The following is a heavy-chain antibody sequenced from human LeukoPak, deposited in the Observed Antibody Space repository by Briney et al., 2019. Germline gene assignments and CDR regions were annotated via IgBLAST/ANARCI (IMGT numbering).Heavy chain of an antibody. D-gene: IGHD2-15*01. CDR2: IYTSEST. Sequence: SETLSLTCTVSGGSISSYYWNWIRQPAGKGLEWIGRIYTSESTNYNPSLKSRVTMSVDTSKNKVSLKLSSVTAADTAVYYCARDPSFVEGYFDYWGQGILVTVSS. J-gene: IGHJ4*02. V-gene: IGHV4-4*07. CDR1: GGSISSYY. CDR3: ARDPSFVEGYFDY.